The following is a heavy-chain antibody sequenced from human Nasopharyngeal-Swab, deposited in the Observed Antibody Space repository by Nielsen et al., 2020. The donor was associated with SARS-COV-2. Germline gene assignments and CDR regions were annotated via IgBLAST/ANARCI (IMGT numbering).Heavy chain of an antibody. V-gene: IGHV4-34*01. CDR3: ARGRWVVLMVYARYYFDY. J-gene: IGHJ4*02. D-gene: IGHD2-8*01. Sequence: SETLSLTCDVYGGSFSGYYWSWIRQPPGKGLEWIGEINHSGRTNYNPSLKSRVTISVDTSKNQFSLKLSSVTAADTAVYYCARGRWVVLMVYARYYFDYWGQGTLVTVSS. CDR1: GGSFSGYY. CDR2: INHSGRT.